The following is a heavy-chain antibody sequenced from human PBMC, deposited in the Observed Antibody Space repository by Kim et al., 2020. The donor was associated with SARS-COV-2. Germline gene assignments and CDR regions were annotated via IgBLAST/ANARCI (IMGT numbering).Heavy chain of an antibody. CDR3: ARSSLEYFDY. CDR2: IA. D-gene: IGHD6-13*01. J-gene: IGHJ4*02. V-gene: IGHV1-69*02. Sequence: IANIAQKFQGRDTITADKSTSTAYMELSSLRSEDTAVYYCARSSLEYFDYWGQGTLVTVSS.